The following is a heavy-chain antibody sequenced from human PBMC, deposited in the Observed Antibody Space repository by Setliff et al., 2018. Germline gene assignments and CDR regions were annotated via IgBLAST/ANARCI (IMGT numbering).Heavy chain of an antibody. Sequence: ASVKVSCKASGYTFTSHYMHWVRQAPGLGLEWIGTINPSSGRTSYAQKFQGRVTMTRDTSTSTVYMDMSSLRSEDTAVYYCARDVFPYHYEGAFDLWGQGTMVTVSS. CDR1: GYTFTSHY. D-gene: IGHD3-22*01. CDR3: ARDVFPYHYEGAFDL. V-gene: IGHV1-46*01. J-gene: IGHJ3*01. CDR2: INPSSGRT.